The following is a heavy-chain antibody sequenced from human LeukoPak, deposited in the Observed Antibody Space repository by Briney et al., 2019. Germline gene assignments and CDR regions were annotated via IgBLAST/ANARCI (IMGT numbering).Heavy chain of an antibody. CDR2: IKSKTDGGTT. D-gene: IGHD3-22*01. CDR3: TTRRDSSRAFDI. J-gene: IGHJ3*02. Sequence: GGSLRLSCAASGFTFSNAWMSWVRQAPGKGLEWVGRIKSKTDGGTTDYAAPVKGRFTISRDDSKNTLYLHMNSLKTEDTAVYYCTTRRDSSRAFDIWGQGTMVTVFS. V-gene: IGHV3-15*01. CDR1: GFTFSNAW.